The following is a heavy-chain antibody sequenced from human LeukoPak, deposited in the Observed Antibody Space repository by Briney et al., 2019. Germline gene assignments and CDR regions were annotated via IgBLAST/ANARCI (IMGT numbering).Heavy chain of an antibody. CDR3: ARASNFGIAAAEFDY. V-gene: IGHV3-48*01. Sequence: PGGSLRLSCAASGFTFSSYSMNWVRQAPGKGLEWVSYISGSSSTMYYADSVKGRFTISRDNAKNSLYLQMNSLRAEDTAVYYCARASNFGIAAAEFDYWGQGTLVTVSS. J-gene: IGHJ4*02. CDR1: GFTFSSYS. D-gene: IGHD6-13*01. CDR2: ISGSSSTM.